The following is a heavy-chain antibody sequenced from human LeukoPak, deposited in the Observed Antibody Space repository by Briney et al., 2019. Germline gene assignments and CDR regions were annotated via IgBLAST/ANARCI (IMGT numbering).Heavy chain of an antibody. V-gene: IGHV3-74*01. J-gene: IGHJ4*02. CDR1: GITFSSYW. CDR3: VIDLGDYNDF. CDR2: INTQGTYT. Sequence: PGGSLRLSCAVSGITFSSYWMHWVRQDPGTGLLWVSRINTQGTYTNYADSVKGRFTISRDNAKNTLYLQMSSLRADDTAVYYCVIDLGDYNDFWGQGTLVSVSS. D-gene: IGHD2-15*01.